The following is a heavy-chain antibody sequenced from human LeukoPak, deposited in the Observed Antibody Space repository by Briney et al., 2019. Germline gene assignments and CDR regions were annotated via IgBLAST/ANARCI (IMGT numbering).Heavy chain of an antibody. CDR1: GFTLSNYW. Sequence: GGSLRLSCAASGFTLSNYWLHWVRQAPGKGLVWVSRINSDGSSTHYADTVKGRFTTSRDNAKNTLYLQMNSLRAEDTAVYYCARQASYGLDVWGQGTTVTVSS. J-gene: IGHJ6*02. CDR3: ARQASYGLDV. CDR2: INSDGSST. V-gene: IGHV3-74*01.